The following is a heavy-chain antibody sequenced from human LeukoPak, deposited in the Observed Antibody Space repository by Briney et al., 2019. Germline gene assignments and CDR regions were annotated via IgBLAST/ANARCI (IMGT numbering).Heavy chain of an antibody. CDR3: ARDSYGDYGIGFDY. J-gene: IGHJ4*02. D-gene: IGHD4-17*01. Sequence: SETLSLTCTVSGGSISSSSYYWGWIRQPPGKGLEWIGRIYTSGSTNYNPSLKSRVTMSVDTSKNQFSLKLSSVTAADTAVYYCARDSYGDYGIGFDYWGQGTLVTVSS. CDR1: GGSISSSSYY. V-gene: IGHV4-39*07. CDR2: IYTSGST.